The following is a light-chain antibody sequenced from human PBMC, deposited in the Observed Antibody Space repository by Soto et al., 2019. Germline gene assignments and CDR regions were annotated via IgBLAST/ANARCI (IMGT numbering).Light chain of an antibody. CDR2: AAS. CDR1: QSICSY. Sequence: DMQMTQSPSSLSASVGDRVTITCRASQSICSYFNWYQQKPGKAPKLLIYAASSSQSGVPSRFSGSASGTEFTLTISSLQPDDFATYYCQQYNSHSTFGQGTKVDNK. V-gene: IGKV1-39*01. J-gene: IGKJ1*01. CDR3: QQYNSHST.